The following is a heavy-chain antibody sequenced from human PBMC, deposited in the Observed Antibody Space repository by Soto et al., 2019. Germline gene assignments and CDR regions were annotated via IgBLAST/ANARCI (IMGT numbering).Heavy chain of an antibody. Sequence: SVKVSCKASGGTFSSYAISWVRQAPGQGLEWMGGIIPIFGTANYAQKFQGRVTITADESTSTAYMELSSLRSEDTAVYYCARMRELRHYYYYGMDVWGQGTTVTVSS. J-gene: IGHJ6*02. CDR2: IIPIFGTA. V-gene: IGHV1-69*13. CDR1: GGTFSSYA. D-gene: IGHD1-26*01. CDR3: ARMRELRHYYYYGMDV.